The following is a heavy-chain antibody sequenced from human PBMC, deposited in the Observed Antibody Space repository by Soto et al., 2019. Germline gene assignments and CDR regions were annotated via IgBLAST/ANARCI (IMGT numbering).Heavy chain of an antibody. J-gene: IGHJ4*02. V-gene: IGHV6-1*01. D-gene: IGHD3-3*01. CDR1: GDSVSSNSAA. CDR2: TYYRSKWYN. Sequence: SQTLSLTCAISGDSVSSNSAAWSWIRQSPSRGLEWLGRTYYRSKWYNDYAVSVKSRITINPDTSKNQFSLQLKFVTPEDTAVYYCVRGIGYIDSWGQGTLVTVSS. CDR3: VRGIGYIDS.